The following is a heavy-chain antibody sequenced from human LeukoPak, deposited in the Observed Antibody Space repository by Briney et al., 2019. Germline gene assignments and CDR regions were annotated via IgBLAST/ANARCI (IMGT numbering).Heavy chain of an antibody. CDR3: ARRGDT. CDR2: IYTSGST. J-gene: IGHJ3*02. V-gene: IGHV4-61*02. CDR1: GGSISSGSYY. Sequence: KTSETLSLTCTVSGGSISSGSYYWSWIRQPAGKGLEWIGRIYTSGSTNYNPSLKSRVTISVDTSKNQFSLKLTSVTAADTAVYYCARRGDTWGQGTMVTVSS.